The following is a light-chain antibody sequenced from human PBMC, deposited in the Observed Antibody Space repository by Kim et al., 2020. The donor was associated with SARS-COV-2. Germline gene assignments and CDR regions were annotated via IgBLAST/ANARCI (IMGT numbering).Light chain of an antibody. Sequence: PGQTATLSCRTSQSVRAYLHWYQQKPGQPPKLLVYDASNRATGIPARFSGSGSGTDFTLTISSLEPEDVGIYYCQQRSNWPLTFGGGTKVDIK. J-gene: IGKJ4*01. CDR2: DAS. V-gene: IGKV3-11*01. CDR3: QQRSNWPLT. CDR1: QSVRAY.